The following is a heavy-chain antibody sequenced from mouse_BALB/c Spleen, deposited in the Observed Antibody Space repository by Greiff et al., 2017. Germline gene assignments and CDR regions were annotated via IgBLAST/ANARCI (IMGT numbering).Heavy chain of an antibody. CDR1: GYTFTSYW. V-gene: IGHV1-69*02. CDR2: IDPSDSYT. Sequence: QVQLQQPGAELVKPGASVKLSCKASGYTFTSYWMHWVKQRPGQGLEWIGEIDPSDSYTNHNQKFKGKATLTVDKSSSTAYMQLSSLTSEDSAVYYCARGGGNYYFDYWGQGTTLTVSS. CDR3: ARGGGNYYFDY. J-gene: IGHJ2*01. D-gene: IGHD2-1*01.